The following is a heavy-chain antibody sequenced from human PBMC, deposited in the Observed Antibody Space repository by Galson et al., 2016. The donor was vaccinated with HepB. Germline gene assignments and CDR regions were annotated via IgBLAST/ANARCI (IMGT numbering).Heavy chain of an antibody. CDR2: IKQDGSEK. D-gene: IGHD2-8*02. CDR1: GFTFSSDW. J-gene: IGHJ4*02. V-gene: IGHV3-7*01. CDR3: ASWWQTPASYFDY. Sequence: SLRLSCAASGFTFSSDWMSWVRQAPGKGLGWVANIKQDGSEKYYVDSVKGRFTISRDNAKNSLYLQMNSLRAEDTAVYYCASWWQTPASYFDYWGQGTLVTVSS.